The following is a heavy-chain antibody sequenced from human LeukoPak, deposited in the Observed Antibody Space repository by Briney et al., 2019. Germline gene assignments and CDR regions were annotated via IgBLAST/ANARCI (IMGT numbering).Heavy chain of an antibody. D-gene: IGHD3-9*01. CDR3: ARDRGGRDILTGYPHWYYGMGV. V-gene: IGHV4-59*01. CDR1: GGSMYSYY. CDR2: TFYSGST. J-gene: IGHJ6*02. Sequence: PSETLPLTCTVSGGSMYSYYWSWIRQPPGKGLEWIGYTFYSGSTEYNPSLKSRVTISVDTSKNQFSLKLSSVTAADTAVYYCARDRGGRDILTGYPHWYYGMGVWGQGTTVTVSS.